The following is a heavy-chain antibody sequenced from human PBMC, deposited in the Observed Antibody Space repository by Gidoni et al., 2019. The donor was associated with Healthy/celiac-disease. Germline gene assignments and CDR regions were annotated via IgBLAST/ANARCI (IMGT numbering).Heavy chain of an antibody. Sequence: QVQLVASGGGVVQPGRSLRLSCAASGFTFRSYGMHWVRQAPGKGLEGVAVIWYDGSNKYYADSVKGRFTISRDNSKNTLYLQMNSLRAEDTAVYYCARGGDYVWGSYRYGYYYYGMDVWGQGTTVTVSS. CDR1: GFTFRSYG. V-gene: IGHV3-33*01. D-gene: IGHD3-16*02. CDR3: ARGGDYVWGSYRYGYYYYGMDV. J-gene: IGHJ6*02. CDR2: IWYDGSNK.